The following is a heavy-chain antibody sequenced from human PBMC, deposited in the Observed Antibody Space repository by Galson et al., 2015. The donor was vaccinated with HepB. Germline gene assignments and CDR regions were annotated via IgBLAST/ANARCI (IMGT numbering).Heavy chain of an antibody. CDR2: INQGGSEK. Sequence: SLRLSCAASGLTLSNYWMTWVRQAPGKGLEWVANINQGGSEKYYVDSVKGRFTVSRDNARNSLYLQMSSLRAEDTAVYYCVRGGGAFDIWGQGTMVTVSS. CDR3: VRGGGAFDI. V-gene: IGHV3-7*01. J-gene: IGHJ3*02. CDR1: GLTLSNYW.